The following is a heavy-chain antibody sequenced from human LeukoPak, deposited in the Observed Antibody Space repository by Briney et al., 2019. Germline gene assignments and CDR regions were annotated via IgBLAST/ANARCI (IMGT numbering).Heavy chain of an antibody. Sequence: GGSLRLSCAASGFTFSDNYMTWVRQAPGKGLEWLSYISGNGGVIQYADSVKGRFTISRDNAKNSLYLQMNSLRAEDTALYHCARGSYYDSSGPFDYWGQGTLVTVSS. D-gene: IGHD3-22*01. CDR1: GFTFSDNY. J-gene: IGHJ4*02. V-gene: IGHV3-11*01. CDR3: ARGSYYDSSGPFDY. CDR2: ISGNGGVI.